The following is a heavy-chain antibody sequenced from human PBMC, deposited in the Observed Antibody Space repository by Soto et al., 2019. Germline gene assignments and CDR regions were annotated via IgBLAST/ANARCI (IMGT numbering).Heavy chain of an antibody. CDR3: ASLPDLGAISDSSGDY. D-gene: IGHD3-22*01. V-gene: IGHV4-34*01. Sequence: SETLSLTCAVYGGSFSGYYWSWIRQPPGKGLEWIGEINHSGCTNYNPSLKSRVTISVDTSKNQFSLKLSSVTAADTAVYYCASLPDLGAISDSSGDYWGQGTLVTVSS. J-gene: IGHJ4*02. CDR1: GGSFSGYY. CDR2: INHSGCT.